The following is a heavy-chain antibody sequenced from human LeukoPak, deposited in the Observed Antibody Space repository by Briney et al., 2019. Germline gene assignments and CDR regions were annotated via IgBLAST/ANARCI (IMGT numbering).Heavy chain of an antibody. D-gene: IGHD4-17*01. CDR1: GGSISSYY. CDR3: ARHLMPPTVTTWVAFDI. V-gene: IGHV4-59*08. Sequence: AETLSLTCTVSGGSISSYYWSWIRQPPGKGLEWIGYIYYSGSTNYNPSLKSRVTISVDTSKNQFSLKLSSVTAADTAVYYCARHLMPPTVTTWVAFDIWGQGTMVTVSS. J-gene: IGHJ3*02. CDR2: IYYSGST.